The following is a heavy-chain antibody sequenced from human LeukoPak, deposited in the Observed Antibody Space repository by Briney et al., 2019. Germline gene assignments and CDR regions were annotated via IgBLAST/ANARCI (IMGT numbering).Heavy chain of an antibody. D-gene: IGHD4-23*01. Sequence: PGGSLRLSCAASGFTISSYAMHWVRQAPGKGLEWVAVISYDGSNKYYADSVKGRFTISRDNSKNTLYLQMNSLRAEDTAVYYCAKDRYGGAFDMWGQGTMVTVS. CDR2: ISYDGSNK. CDR1: GFTISSYA. CDR3: AKDRYGGAFDM. J-gene: IGHJ3*02. V-gene: IGHV3-30-3*01.